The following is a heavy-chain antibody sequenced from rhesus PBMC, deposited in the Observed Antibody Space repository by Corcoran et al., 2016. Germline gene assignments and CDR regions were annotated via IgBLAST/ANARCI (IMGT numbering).Heavy chain of an antibody. V-gene: IGHV4-122*02. J-gene: IGHJ4*01. Sequence: QVQLQASGPGLVKPSETLSLPCAVSVGSIISSYYYCRVIRQAPGKGLGWIGDNSYSGRTSYKPSRKSRVTSSRDTSKNQFSLKLSSVTAADTAVYYCARRGGYCSGGVCPIDYWGQGVLVTVSS. CDR2: NSYSGRT. CDR1: VGSIISSYYY. D-gene: IGHD2-8*01. CDR3: ARRGGYCSGGVCPIDY.